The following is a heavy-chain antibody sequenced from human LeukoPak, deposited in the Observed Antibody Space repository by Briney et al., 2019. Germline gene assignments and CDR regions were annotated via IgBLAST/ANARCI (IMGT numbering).Heavy chain of an antibody. J-gene: IGHJ6*03. CDR2: INSDASVT. Sequence: GGSLRLSCAASGFTFSNYWMHWVRQTPGKGLVWVSRINSDASVTTYADSVKGRFTISRDNAKNTLYLQMNSLRAEDTAVYYCAREQQGGITWGGYYYYYYYMDVWGKGTTVTVSS. CDR1: GFTFSNYW. CDR3: AREQQGGITWGGYYYYYYYMDV. V-gene: IGHV3-74*01. D-gene: IGHD3-16*01.